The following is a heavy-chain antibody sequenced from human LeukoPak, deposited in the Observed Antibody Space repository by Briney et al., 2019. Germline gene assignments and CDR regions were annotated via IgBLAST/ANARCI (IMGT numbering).Heavy chain of an antibody. CDR2: INPSGGST. CDR3: ARRSGDYFHGMDV. CDR1: GYSFTNYY. Sequence: ASVKVSCKASGYSFTNYYIHCVRQAPGQGLEWMGIINPSGGSTTYAQKFQGRVTMTRDTSTRTVYMELSSLRSEDTAVYYCARRSGDYFHGMDVWGQGTTVTVSS. D-gene: IGHD2-21*02. V-gene: IGHV1-46*01. J-gene: IGHJ6*02.